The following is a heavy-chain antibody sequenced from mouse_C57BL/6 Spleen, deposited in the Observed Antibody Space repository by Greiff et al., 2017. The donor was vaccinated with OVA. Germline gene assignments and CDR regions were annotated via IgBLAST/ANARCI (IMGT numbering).Heavy chain of an antibody. CDR1: GYSITSGYY. J-gene: IGHJ3*01. Sequence: ESGPGLVKPSQSLSLTCSVTGYSITSGYYWNWIRQFPGNKLEWMGYISYDGSNNYNPSLKNQLSITRATSKKQFFLKLNSVTTEDTATYYCATYYGSSYVWFAYWGQGTLVTVSA. D-gene: IGHD1-1*01. V-gene: IGHV3-6*01. CDR3: ATYYGSSYVWFAY. CDR2: ISYDGSN.